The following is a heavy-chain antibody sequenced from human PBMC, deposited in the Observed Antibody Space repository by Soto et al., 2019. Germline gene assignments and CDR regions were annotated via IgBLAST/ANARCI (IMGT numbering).Heavy chain of an antibody. D-gene: IGHD4-17*01. CDR2: IYDSGST. Sequence: SETLSLTCTVSGGSISSGDYYWSWIRQPPEKGLEWVGNIYDSGSTYFNPSLKSRVSISVDTSKNQSSLKLSSVTAADTAVYYCARGVATVISFHF. V-gene: IGHV4-30-4*01. CDR3: ARGVATVISFHF. J-gene: IGHJ2*01. CDR1: GGSISSGDYY.